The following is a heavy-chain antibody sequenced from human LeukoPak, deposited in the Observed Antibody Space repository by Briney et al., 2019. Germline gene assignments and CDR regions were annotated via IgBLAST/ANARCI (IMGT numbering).Heavy chain of an antibody. D-gene: IGHD1-26*01. Sequence: SVKVSCKASGYTFNNYGISWVRQAPGQGLEWMGGIIPIFGTANYAQKFQGRVTITADQSTSTAYMELSSLRSEDTAVYYCARDEGAKIVFDIWGQGTMVTVSS. CDR1: GYTFNNYG. CDR3: ARDEGAKIVFDI. J-gene: IGHJ3*02. V-gene: IGHV1-69*13. CDR2: IIPIFGTA.